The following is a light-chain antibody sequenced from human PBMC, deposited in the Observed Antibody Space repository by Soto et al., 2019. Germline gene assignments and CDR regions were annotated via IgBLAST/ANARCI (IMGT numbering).Light chain of an antibody. Sequence: QSALSQPASVSGSRGQSITISCTGTSSDVGNYNLVSWYQQYPGKAPKLMIFEETKRPSGVSHRFSGSKSGNTASLTIAGLQPEDAADYYCCSYAGSSTMTFGGGTKVTVL. V-gene: IGLV2-23*01. CDR1: SSDVGNYNL. J-gene: IGLJ2*01. CDR2: EET. CDR3: CSYAGSSTMT.